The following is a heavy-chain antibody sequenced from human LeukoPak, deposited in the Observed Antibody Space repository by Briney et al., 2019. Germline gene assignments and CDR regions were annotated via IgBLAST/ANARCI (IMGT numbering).Heavy chain of an antibody. Sequence: SLRLSCTASGFTFGDYAMSWFRQPPGKGLEWVGFIKSKAYGGTTEYAASVKGRFTISRDDSKSIAYLQMNSLKTEDTAVYYCTRVGVGQQLVPPHFDYWGQGTLVTVSS. CDR3: TRVGVGQQLVPPHFDY. D-gene: IGHD6-13*01. CDR2: IKSKAYGGTT. CDR1: GFTFGDYA. V-gene: IGHV3-49*03. J-gene: IGHJ4*02.